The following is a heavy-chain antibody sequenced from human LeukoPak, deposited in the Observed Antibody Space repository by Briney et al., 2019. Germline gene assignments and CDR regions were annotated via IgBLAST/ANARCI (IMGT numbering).Heavy chain of an antibody. CDR2: ISYDGSNK. Sequence: GGSLRLSRAASGFTFSTYTMNWVRQAPGKGLEWVAVISYDGSNKYYADSVKGRFTISRDNSRNTLYLQMNSLRAEDTAVYYCARETPYYYGSVCAFDMWGQGTMVTVSS. CDR1: GFTFSTYT. D-gene: IGHD3-10*01. J-gene: IGHJ3*02. V-gene: IGHV3-30-3*01. CDR3: ARETPYYYGSVCAFDM.